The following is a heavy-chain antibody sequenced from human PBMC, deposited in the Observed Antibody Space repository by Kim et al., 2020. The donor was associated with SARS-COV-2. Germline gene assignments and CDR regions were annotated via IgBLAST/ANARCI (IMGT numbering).Heavy chain of an antibody. Sequence: ADFVGGRFTISRDNSKNTLDVQMTSLRVEDTAVYYCAKDPRSDTDGYYFDYWGQGTLVSVSS. J-gene: IGHJ4*02. CDR3: AKDPRSDTDGYYFDY. D-gene: IGHD3-22*01. V-gene: IGHV3-30*02.